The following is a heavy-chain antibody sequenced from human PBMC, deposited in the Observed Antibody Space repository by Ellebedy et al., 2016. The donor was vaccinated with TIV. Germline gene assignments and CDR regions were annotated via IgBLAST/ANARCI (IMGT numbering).Heavy chain of an antibody. V-gene: IGHV3-21*01. D-gene: IGHD6-13*01. CDR1: GFTSSSYS. CDR2: ISSNSNDI. J-gene: IGHJ4*02. CDR3: ARGAMAAAGDDY. Sequence: PGGSLRLSCAASGFTSSSYSMNWVRQAPGQGLGWVSSISSNSNDIYYADSVRGRFTISRDNAKKSLYLQMNSLIAEDTAVYYCARGAMAAAGDDYWGQGTLVTVSS.